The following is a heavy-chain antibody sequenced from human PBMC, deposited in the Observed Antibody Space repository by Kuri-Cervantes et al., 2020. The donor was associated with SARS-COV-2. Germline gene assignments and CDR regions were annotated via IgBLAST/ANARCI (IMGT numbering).Heavy chain of an antibody. CDR2: ISGYNGDT. D-gene: IGHD3-22*01. CDR3: ATHDSRGYYYDD. CDR1: GYTFTSYY. Sequence: ASVKVSCKASGYTFTSYYMHWVRQAPGQGLEWMGWISGYNGDTEYAQILQGRVTMTTDTSTSTAYMELRSLTSDDTAVYYCATHDSRGYYYDDWGQGTLVTVSS. J-gene: IGHJ4*02. V-gene: IGHV1-18*04.